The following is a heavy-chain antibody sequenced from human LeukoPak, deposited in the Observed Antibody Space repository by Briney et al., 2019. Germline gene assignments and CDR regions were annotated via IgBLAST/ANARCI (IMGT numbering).Heavy chain of an antibody. D-gene: IGHD5-24*01. CDR2: IYYSGNT. J-gene: IGHJ4*02. V-gene: IGHV4-39*07. CDR1: GGSISSSTYF. CDR3: ASARWDY. Sequence: SETLSLTCTVSGGSISSSTYFWGWIRQPPGKGLEWIGTIYYSGNTYYNPSLKSRVTISVDTSKNQFSLKLSSVTAADTAVYYCASARWDYWGQGTLVTVSS.